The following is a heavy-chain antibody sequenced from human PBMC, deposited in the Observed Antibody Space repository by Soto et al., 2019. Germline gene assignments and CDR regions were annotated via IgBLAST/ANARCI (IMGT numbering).Heavy chain of an antibody. CDR1: GGSISSYY. D-gene: IGHD6-13*01. CDR3: ARVQQLVPGLYYFDY. J-gene: IGHJ4*02. V-gene: IGHV4-59*01. CDR2: IYYSGST. Sequence: SETLSLTCTVSGGSISSYYWSWIRQPPGKGLEWIGYIYYSGSTNYNPSLKSRVNISVDTSKNQFSLKLSSVTAADTAVYYCARVQQLVPGLYYFDYWGQGTLVTVSS.